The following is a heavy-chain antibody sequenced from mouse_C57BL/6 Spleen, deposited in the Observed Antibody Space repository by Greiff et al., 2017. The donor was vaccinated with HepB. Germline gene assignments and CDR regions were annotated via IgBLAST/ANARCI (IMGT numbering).Heavy chain of an antibody. CDR2: IDPSDSYT. CDR1: GYTFTSYW. J-gene: IGHJ1*03. D-gene: IGHD4-1*01. V-gene: IGHV1-50*01. CDR3: ARYWDENFDV. Sequence: QVQLQQPGAELVKPGASVKLSCKASGYTFTSYWMQWVKQRPGQGLEWIGEIDPSDSYTNYNQKFKGKATLTVDTSSSTAYMQLSSLTSEDSAVYYCARYWDENFDVWGTGTTVTVSS.